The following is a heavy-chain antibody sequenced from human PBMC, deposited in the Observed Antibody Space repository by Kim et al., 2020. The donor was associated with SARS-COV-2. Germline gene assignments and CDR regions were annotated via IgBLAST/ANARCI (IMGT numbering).Heavy chain of an antibody. Sequence: TSTTTYQGRVTITANKATSAAYMELSSLRSEDTAVYYCARGGYSYGSMDVWGQGTTVTVSS. V-gene: IGHV1-69*04. D-gene: IGHD5-18*01. J-gene: IGHJ6*02. CDR3: ARGGYSYGSMDV.